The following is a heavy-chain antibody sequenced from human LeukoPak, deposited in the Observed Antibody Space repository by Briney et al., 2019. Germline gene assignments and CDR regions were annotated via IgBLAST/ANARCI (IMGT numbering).Heavy chain of an antibody. D-gene: IGHD2-21*02. J-gene: IGHJ4*02. V-gene: IGHV4-39*07. CDR3: ARQHGSDAAIDY. Sequence: SETLSLTCTVSGGSISSSSYYWGWIRQPPGKGLEWIGSIYYSGSTYYNPSLKSRVTISVDTSKNQFSLKLSSVTAADTAVYYCARQHGSDAAIDYWGQGTLVTVSS. CDR2: IYYSGST. CDR1: GGSISSSSYY.